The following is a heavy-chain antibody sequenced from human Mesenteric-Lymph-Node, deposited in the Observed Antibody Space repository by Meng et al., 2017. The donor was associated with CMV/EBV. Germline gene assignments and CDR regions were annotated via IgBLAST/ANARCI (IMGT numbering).Heavy chain of an antibody. CDR2: IQYYGTNN. D-gene: IGHD4-17*01. V-gene: IGHV3-30*02. CDR1: GFSVSSHY. J-gene: IGHJ3*02. CDR3: AKDHYTDYGTASFAFDI. Sequence: GGSLRLSCAASGFSVSSHYMSWVRQAPGKGLEWVAFIQYYGTNNYYADSVKGRFTISRDTSKNTLFLQMNSLTAEDTAVYYCAKDHYTDYGTASFAFDIWGQGTMVTV.